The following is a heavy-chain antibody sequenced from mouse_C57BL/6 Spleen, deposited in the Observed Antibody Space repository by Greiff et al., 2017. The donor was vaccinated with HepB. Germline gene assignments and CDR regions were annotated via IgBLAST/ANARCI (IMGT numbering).Heavy chain of an antibody. Sequence: VQLQQSGPVLVKPGASVKMSCKASGYTFTDYYMNWVKQSHGKSLEWIGVINPYNGGTSYNQKFKGKATLTVDKSSSTAYMELNSLTSEDSAVYYCATDYYYGSGGYWGQGTTLTVSS. CDR3: ATDYYYGSGGY. CDR2: INPYNGGT. D-gene: IGHD1-1*01. CDR1: GYTFTDYY. J-gene: IGHJ2*01. V-gene: IGHV1-19*01.